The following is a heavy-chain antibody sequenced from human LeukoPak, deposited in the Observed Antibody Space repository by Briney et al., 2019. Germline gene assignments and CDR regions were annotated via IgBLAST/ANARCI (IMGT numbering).Heavy chain of an antibody. CDR1: GFTFSSYA. Sequence: GGSLRLSCGASGFTFSSYAMSWVRHALGKGLEWVLAIIGSGGNTYYADSVKGRFTMSTDNSKNTLYLQMNSLRAEDTPVYFCAKTVSGSHSYQGGHYWGEGTLVTVST. CDR2: IIGSGGNT. D-gene: IGHD3-16*02. J-gene: IGHJ4*02. CDR3: AKTVSGSHSYQGGHY. V-gene: IGHV3-23*01.